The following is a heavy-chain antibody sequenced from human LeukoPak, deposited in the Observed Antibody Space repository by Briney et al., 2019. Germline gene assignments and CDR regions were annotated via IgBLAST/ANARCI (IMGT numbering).Heavy chain of an antibody. D-gene: IGHD2-21*01. CDR3: ARGVISIDY. J-gene: IGHJ4*02. Sequence: SQTLSLTCAISGDSVSSNSAAWNWIGQSPSRGLEWLGRTYYRSRWCSDYAVSVESRITINPDTSKNQFTLQLNSVTPGDTAVYYCARGVISIDYWGQGTLVTVSS. CDR1: GDSVSSNSAA. CDR2: TYYRSRWCS. V-gene: IGHV6-1*01.